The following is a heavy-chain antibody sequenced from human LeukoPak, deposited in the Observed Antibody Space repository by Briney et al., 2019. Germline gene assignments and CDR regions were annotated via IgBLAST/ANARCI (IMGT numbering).Heavy chain of an antibody. CDR3: ARDALTRELLWFGELSSFLDV. Sequence: PGGSLRLSCAASGFTFSSYSMNWVRQAPGKGLEWVSYISSSSSTIYYADSVKGRFTISRDNAKNSLYLQMNSLRAEDTAVYYCARDALTRELLWFGELSSFLDVWGKGTTVTVSS. CDR1: GFTFSSYS. CDR2: ISSSSSTI. V-gene: IGHV3-48*01. D-gene: IGHD3-10*01. J-gene: IGHJ6*04.